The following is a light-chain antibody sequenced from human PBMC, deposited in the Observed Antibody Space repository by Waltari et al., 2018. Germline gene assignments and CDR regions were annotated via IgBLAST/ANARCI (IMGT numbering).Light chain of an antibody. V-gene: IGLV1-40*01. Sequence: QSVLTQPPSVSGAPGQRVTISCTGSSSNIGAGYDVHWYQQLPGTAPKLLIYGNRTRPSGVPDRFSGSKSGTSASLAITGLQAEDEADYYCQSYDSSLSGFWVFGGGTKLTVL. CDR3: QSYDSSLSGFWV. J-gene: IGLJ3*02. CDR1: SSNIGAGYD. CDR2: GNR.